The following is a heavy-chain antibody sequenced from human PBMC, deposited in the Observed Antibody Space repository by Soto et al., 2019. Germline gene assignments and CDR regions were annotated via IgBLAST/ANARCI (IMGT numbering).Heavy chain of an antibody. CDR1: GFTLSTYA. D-gene: IGHD3-22*01. Sequence: GRSLRLSCAASGFTLSTYAMTWVRQAPGKGLEWVSGISASGGSTCYADSVKGRFTISRDNAKNTLYLQMNSLRAEDTAVYYCAREGDGTSAHYQDYCGDGTLVTVSS. J-gene: IGHJ4*01. V-gene: IGHV3-23*01. CDR2: ISASGGST. CDR3: AREGDGTSAHYQDY.